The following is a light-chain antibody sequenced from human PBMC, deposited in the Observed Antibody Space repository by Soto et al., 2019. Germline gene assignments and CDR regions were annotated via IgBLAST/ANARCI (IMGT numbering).Light chain of an antibody. CDR1: KLGNKF. J-gene: IGLJ2*01. Sequence: SYELTQPPSVSVSPGQTASISCSGDKLGNKFACWYQQRPGQSPVLVIYQNNKRPSGIPERFSASNSGNTATLTISGTQAMDEADYYCQAWDRTNDVLFCGGIKLTVL. CDR2: QNN. CDR3: QAWDRTNDVL. V-gene: IGLV3-1*01.